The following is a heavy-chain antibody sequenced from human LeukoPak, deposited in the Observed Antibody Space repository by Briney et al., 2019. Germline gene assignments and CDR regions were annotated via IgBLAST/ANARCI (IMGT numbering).Heavy chain of an antibody. Sequence: GGSLRLSCAASGFTFDDYTMHWVRQAPGKGLEWVSLISWDGGSTYYADSVKGRFTISRDNSKNSLYLQMNSLRTEDTALYYCAKTARDGYNTPYFDYWGRGTLVTVSS. V-gene: IGHV3-43*01. CDR1: GFTFDDYT. CDR3: AKTARDGYNTPYFDY. CDR2: ISWDGGST. D-gene: IGHD5-24*01. J-gene: IGHJ4*02.